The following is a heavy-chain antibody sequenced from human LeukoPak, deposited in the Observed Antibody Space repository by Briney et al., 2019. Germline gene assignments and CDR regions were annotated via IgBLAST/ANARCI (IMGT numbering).Heavy chain of an antibody. CDR3: ARGMTYSSSWYFDY. J-gene: IGHJ4*02. D-gene: IGHD6-13*01. V-gene: IGHV3-7*01. CDR2: IKQDGSEK. Sequence: GGSLRLXCAASGFTFSSYWMSWVRQAPGKGLEWVANIKQDGSEKYYVDSVKGRFTISRDNAKNSLYLQMNSLRAEDTAVYYCARGMTYSSSWYFDYWGQGTLVTVSS. CDR1: GFTFSSYW.